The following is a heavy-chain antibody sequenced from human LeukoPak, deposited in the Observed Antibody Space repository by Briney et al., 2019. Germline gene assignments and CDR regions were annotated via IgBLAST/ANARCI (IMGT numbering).Heavy chain of an antibody. Sequence: PSETLSLTCAVSGXSISSSNWWSWVRQPPGKGLEWIGEIYHSGSTNYNPSLKSRVTISVDKSKNQFSLKLSSVTAADTAVYYCAVYCGGDCYSGVNNWFDPWGQGTLVTVSS. CDR1: GXSISSSNW. J-gene: IGHJ5*02. CDR3: AVYCGGDCYSGVNNWFDP. CDR2: IYHSGST. V-gene: IGHV4-4*02. D-gene: IGHD2-21*02.